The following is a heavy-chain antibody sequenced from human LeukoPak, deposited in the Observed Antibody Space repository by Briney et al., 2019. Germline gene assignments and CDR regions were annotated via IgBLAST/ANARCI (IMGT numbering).Heavy chain of an antibody. CDR2: SNAGNGNT. V-gene: IGHV1-3*02. Sequence: GASVKVSCKASGYMFTTYAIYWVRQAPGQRLEWMGWSNAGNGNTKYAQEFQGRVTITRDTSASTVYMELSSLKSEDMGVYYCARAVGAAGIRDAFDVWGQGTMVTVSA. CDR1: GYMFTTYA. CDR3: ARAVGAAGIRDAFDV. J-gene: IGHJ3*01. D-gene: IGHD6-13*01.